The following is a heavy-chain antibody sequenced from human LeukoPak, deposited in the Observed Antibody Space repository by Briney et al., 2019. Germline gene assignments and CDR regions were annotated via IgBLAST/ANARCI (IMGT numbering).Heavy chain of an antibody. CDR3: ARGGGSGWFSFDS. J-gene: IGHJ4*02. CDR1: RFTFSSYW. CDR2: IKQDGGEK. Sequence: PGGSLRLSCVASRFTFSSYWMTWVRQAPGKGLEWVANIKQDGGEKHYVDSVQGRFTISRDNAKNSLYLQMNSLRAGDTAVYYCARGGGSGWFSFDSWGQGALVTVSS. V-gene: IGHV3-7*02. D-gene: IGHD6-19*01.